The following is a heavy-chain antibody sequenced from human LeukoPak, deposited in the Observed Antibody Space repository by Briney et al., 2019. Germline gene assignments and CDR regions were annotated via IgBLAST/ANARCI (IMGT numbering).Heavy chain of an antibody. CDR3: ASTFSSIAARPWFDP. CDR1: GGTFSSHA. V-gene: IGHV1-69*13. CDR2: IIPMSTTT. D-gene: IGHD6-6*01. Sequence: ASVKVSCKASGGTFSSHAINWVRQAPGQGLEWMGGIIPMSTTTKYAQKFQGRVTITADESTSTAYMELSSLRSEGTAVYYCASTFSSIAARPWFDPWGQGTLVTVSS. J-gene: IGHJ5*02.